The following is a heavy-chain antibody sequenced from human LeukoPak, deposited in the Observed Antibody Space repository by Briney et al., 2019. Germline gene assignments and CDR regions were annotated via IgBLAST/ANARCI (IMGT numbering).Heavy chain of an antibody. D-gene: IGHD1-26*01. V-gene: IGHV1-18*01. CDR1: GYTFTSYG. J-gene: IGHJ5*02. CDR3: TRVNLRGSQYNWFDP. CDR2: ISAYNGNT. Sequence: ASVKVSCKASGYTFTSYGISWVRQAPGQGLEWMGWISAYNGNTNYAQKLQGRVTMTTDTSTSTAYMELRSLTPEDTALYYCTRVNLRGSQYNWFDPWGQGTLVIVSS.